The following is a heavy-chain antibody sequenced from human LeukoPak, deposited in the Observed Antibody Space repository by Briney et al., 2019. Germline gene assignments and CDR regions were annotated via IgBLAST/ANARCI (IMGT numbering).Heavy chain of an antibody. Sequence: GGSLRLSCAASGFTFSSYGMHWVRQAPGKGLEWVAVIWYDGSNKYYADSVKGRFTISRDNSKNTLYLQMNSLRAEDTAVYYCASWGVRFYDSSGYHFHYWGQGTLVTASS. D-gene: IGHD3-22*01. J-gene: IGHJ4*02. CDR1: GFTFSSYG. V-gene: IGHV3-33*01. CDR2: IWYDGSNK. CDR3: ASWGVRFYDSSGYHFHY.